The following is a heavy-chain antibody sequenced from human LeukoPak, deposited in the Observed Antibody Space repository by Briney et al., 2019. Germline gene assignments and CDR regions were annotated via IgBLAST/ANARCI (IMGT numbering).Heavy chain of an antibody. J-gene: IGHJ5*02. V-gene: IGHV3-66*02. Sequence: PGGSLRLSCAASGFTVSSNYMSWVRQAPGKGLEWVSVIYSGGTTYYADSVKGRFTISRDNSKNTLYLQMSSLRTEDTAVYYCAIATGRAPIWFCAWGLGTLVTV. CDR3: AIATGRAPIWFCA. CDR2: IYSGGTT. CDR1: GFTVSSNY. D-gene: IGHD1-14*01.